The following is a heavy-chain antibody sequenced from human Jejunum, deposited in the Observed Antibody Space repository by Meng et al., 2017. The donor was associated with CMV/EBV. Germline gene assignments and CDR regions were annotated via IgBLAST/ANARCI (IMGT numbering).Heavy chain of an antibody. D-gene: IGHD3-22*01. Sequence: YGSSWGRNVRGQGLGWIGETIPNWGTANYEQKFQGRVTITTDESTSTAYMAQSSLRSEDTAVNYCARALDEYDYDSSGCEPNYFDYWGQGTLGT. J-gene: IGHJ4*02. CDR2: TIPNWGTA. CDR1: YG. V-gene: IGHV1-69*05. CDR3: ARALDEYDYDSSGCEPNYFDY.